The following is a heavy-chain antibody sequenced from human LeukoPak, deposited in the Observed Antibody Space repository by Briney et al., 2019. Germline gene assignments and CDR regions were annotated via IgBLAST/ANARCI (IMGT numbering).Heavy chain of an antibody. D-gene: IGHD6-13*01. CDR3: ARPGYSRDHDAFDI. CDR1: GGSISSSSYY. V-gene: IGHV4-39*01. Sequence: PSETLSLTCTASGGSISSSSYYWGWIRQPPGKGLEWIGSIYYSGSTYYNPSLKSRVTISVDTSKNQFSLKLSSVTAADTAVYYCARPGYSRDHDAFDIWGQGTMVAVSS. CDR2: IYYSGST. J-gene: IGHJ3*02.